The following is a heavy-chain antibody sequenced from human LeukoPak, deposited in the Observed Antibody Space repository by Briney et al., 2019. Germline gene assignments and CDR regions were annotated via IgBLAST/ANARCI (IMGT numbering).Heavy chain of an antibody. Sequence: PGGSLRLSCAASGFTFSSYAMSWVRQAPGKGLEWVSAISGSGGSTYYPDSVKGRSTISRDNSKNTLYLQMNSLRAEDTAVYYCAKQQPYDSSGYSPSWGQGTLVTVSS. CDR2: ISGSGGST. V-gene: IGHV3-23*01. CDR3: AKQQPYDSSGYSPS. D-gene: IGHD3-22*01. J-gene: IGHJ4*02. CDR1: GFTFSSYA.